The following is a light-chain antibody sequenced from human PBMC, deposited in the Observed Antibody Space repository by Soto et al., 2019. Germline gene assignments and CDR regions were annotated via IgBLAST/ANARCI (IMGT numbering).Light chain of an antibody. CDR1: QSVSSY. CDR3: QQRSNWPPLYT. CDR2: DAS. V-gene: IGKV3-11*01. J-gene: IGKJ2*01. Sequence: EIVLTQSPAPLSLSPGERATLSCRASQSVSSYLAWYQQKPGQAPSLLIYDASNRATGIPARFSGSGSGTDFTLTISSLEPEDFAVDYCQQRSNWPPLYTFGQGTKLEIK.